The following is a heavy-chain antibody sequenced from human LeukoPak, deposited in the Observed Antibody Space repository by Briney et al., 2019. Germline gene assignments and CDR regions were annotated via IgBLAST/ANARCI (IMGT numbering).Heavy chain of an antibody. D-gene: IGHD3-10*01. CDR2: ISSSGSTI. V-gene: IGHV3-48*03. CDR1: GFTFSSYE. J-gene: IGHJ6*02. CDR3: ARDRGFGEFSDYYYGMDV. Sequence: GGSLRLSCAASGFTFSSYEMNWVRRAPGKGLEWVSYISSSGSTIYYADSVKGRFTISRDNAKNSLYLQMNSLRAEDTAVYYCARDRGFGEFSDYYYGMDVWGQGTTVTVSS.